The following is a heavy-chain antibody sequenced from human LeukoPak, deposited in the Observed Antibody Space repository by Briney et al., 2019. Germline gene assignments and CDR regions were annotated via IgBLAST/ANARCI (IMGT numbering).Heavy chain of an antibody. V-gene: IGHV3-30*04. CDR3: AREEGIVVVLAAMDY. CDR1: GFTFSSYA. D-gene: IGHD2-2*01. Sequence: PGRSLRLSCAASGFTFSSYAMHWVRQAPGKGLEWVAVISYDGSNKYYADSVKGRFTISRDNSKNTLYLQMNSLRAEDTAVYYCAREEGIVVVLAAMDYWGQGTLVTVSS. J-gene: IGHJ4*02. CDR2: ISYDGSNK.